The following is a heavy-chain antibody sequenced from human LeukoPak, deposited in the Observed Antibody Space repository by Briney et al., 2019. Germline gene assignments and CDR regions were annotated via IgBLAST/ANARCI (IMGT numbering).Heavy chain of an antibody. D-gene: IGHD4-11*01. CDR1: GFTFSNNA. J-gene: IGHJ6*03. CDR3: ARGSYNNPYYYYYMDV. CDR2: ISYDATNK. V-gene: IGHV3-30*04. Sequence: GGSLRLSCAASGFTFSNNAMHWVRQAPGKGLEWVALISYDATNKYYGDSVKGRFTISRDNSKNTLYLQMNSLRAEDTAVYYCARGSYNNPYYYYYMDVWGKGTTVTVSS.